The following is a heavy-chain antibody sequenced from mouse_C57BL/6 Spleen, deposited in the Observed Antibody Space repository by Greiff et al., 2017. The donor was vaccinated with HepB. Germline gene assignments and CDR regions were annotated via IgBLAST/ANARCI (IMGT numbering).Heavy chain of an antibody. CDR2: IDPEDGET. CDR3: ARDGGGDY. Sequence: VQLQQSGAELVKPGASVKLSCTASGFNIKDYYMHWVKQRTEQGLEWIGRIDPEDGETKYAPKFPGKATITADTSSNTAYLQLSSLTAEDTAVYYCARDGGGDYWGQGTSVTVSS. V-gene: IGHV14-2*01. CDR1: GFNIKDYY. J-gene: IGHJ4*01.